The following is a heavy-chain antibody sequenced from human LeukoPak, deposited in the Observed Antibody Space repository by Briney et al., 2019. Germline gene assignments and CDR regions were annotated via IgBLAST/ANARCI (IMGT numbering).Heavy chain of an antibody. CDR1: GGTFSSYA. CDR3: AREGGGYSYGRDYYDSSGYTFDY. V-gene: IGHV1-69*05. Sequence: GASVKVSCKASGGTFSSYAISWVRQAPGQGLEWMGGIIPIFGTANYAQKCQGRVTITTDKSTSTAYMELSSLRSEDTAVYYCAREGGGYSYGRDYYDSSGYTFDYWGQGTLVTVSS. J-gene: IGHJ4*02. CDR2: IIPIFGTA. D-gene: IGHD3-22*01.